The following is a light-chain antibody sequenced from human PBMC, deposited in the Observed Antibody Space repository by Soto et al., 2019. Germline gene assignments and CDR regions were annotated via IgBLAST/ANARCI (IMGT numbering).Light chain of an antibody. J-gene: IGKJ1*01. Sequence: DIVMTQSPDFLAVSLGERATINCKSSQSVLHSPTNNNYLAWYQKKPGQPPKLLIYWASTRESGVPDRFSGSGSGTDFTLTINSLQAEDAAVYYCHQYYSIPRTFGQGTKVEIK. V-gene: IGKV4-1*01. CDR1: QSVLHSPTNNNY. CDR3: HQYYSIPRT. CDR2: WAS.